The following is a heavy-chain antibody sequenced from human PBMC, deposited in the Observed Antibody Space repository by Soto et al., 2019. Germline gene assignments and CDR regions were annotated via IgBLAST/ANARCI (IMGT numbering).Heavy chain of an antibody. CDR2: INAYNGNT. CDR1: GYTFTSYG. D-gene: IGHD2-2*02. V-gene: IGHV1-18*01. Sequence: VSVKVSCKASGYTFTSYGISWVRQAPGQGLEWMGWINAYNGNTNYAQKLQGRVTMTTDTSTSTAYMELRSLRSEDTAVYYCARGYCSSTSDYTGYYYYGMDVWGQGTTYTVSS. J-gene: IGHJ6*02. CDR3: ARGYCSSTSDYTGYYYYGMDV.